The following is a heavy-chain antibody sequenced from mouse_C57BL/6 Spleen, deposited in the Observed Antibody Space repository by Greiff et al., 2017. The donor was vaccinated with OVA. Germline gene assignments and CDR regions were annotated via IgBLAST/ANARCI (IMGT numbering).Heavy chain of an antibody. CDR3: ARPLTMYFDV. Sequence: EVKLEESGGGLVKPGGSLKLSCAASGFTFSDYGMHWVRQAPEKGLEWVAYISSGSSTIYYADTVKGRFTISRDNAKNTLFLQMTSLRSEDTAMYYCARPLTMYFDVWGTGTTVTVSS. J-gene: IGHJ1*03. V-gene: IGHV5-17*01. CDR1: GFTFSDYG. CDR2: ISSGSSTI.